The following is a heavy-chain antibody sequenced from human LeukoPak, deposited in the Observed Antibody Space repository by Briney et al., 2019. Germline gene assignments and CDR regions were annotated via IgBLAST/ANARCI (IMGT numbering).Heavy chain of an antibody. J-gene: IGHJ4*02. CDR2: ISTDGSAT. CDR1: GFTFSSYW. Sequence: GGSLRLSCAASGFTFSSYWMHWVRQAPGKGLVWVSHISTDGSATSYADSVKGRFTISRDNAKNTLYLQLNSLRAEDTAVYYCARVAYDYDTSGRFDYWGQGTLVTVSS. CDR3: ARVAYDYDTSGRFDY. V-gene: IGHV3-74*01. D-gene: IGHD3-22*01.